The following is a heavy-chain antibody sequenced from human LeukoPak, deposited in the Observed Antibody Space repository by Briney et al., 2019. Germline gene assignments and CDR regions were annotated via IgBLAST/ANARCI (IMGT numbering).Heavy chain of an antibody. J-gene: IGHJ4*02. CDR1: GFTFSSYS. V-gene: IGHV3-21*04. Sequence: GGSLRLSCAASGFTFSSYSMNWVRQAPGKGLEWVSSISSSSSYIYYADSVKGRFTISRDNSKNTLYLQMNSLRAEDTAVYYCAKDPADFYYDSSGFYFDYWGQGTLVTVSS. D-gene: IGHD3-22*01. CDR2: ISSSSSYI. CDR3: AKDPADFYYDSSGFYFDY.